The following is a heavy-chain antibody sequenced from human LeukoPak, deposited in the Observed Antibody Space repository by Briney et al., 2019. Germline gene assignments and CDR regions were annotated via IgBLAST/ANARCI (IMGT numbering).Heavy chain of an antibody. CDR2: INSDGSST. V-gene: IGHV3-74*01. D-gene: IGHD3-10*01. CDR1: GFTFSSNG. CDR3: ARDKNYYGSGSSDY. J-gene: IGHJ4*02. Sequence: GGSLRLSCVGSGFTFSSNGMSWVRQAPGKGLVWVSRINSDGSSTSYADSVKGRFTISRDNAKNTLYLQMNSLRAEDTAVYYCARDKNYYGSGSSDYWGQGTLVTVSS.